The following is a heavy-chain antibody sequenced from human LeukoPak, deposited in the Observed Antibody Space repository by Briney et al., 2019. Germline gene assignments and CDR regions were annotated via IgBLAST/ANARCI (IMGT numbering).Heavy chain of an antibody. CDR1: GFTFRSYN. J-gene: IGHJ6*03. CDR2: FSSSSSYI. V-gene: IGHV3-21*01. D-gene: IGHD5-18*01. Sequence: VSLTLFCAASGFTFRSYNMKGVRQAPGEGREGVSYFSSSSSYIYYADSVKGRFTISRDNAKNSLYLQMNSLRAEDTAVYYCARDPYSYGSIYYYYYMDVWGKGTTVTISS. CDR3: ARDPYSYGSIYYYYYMDV.